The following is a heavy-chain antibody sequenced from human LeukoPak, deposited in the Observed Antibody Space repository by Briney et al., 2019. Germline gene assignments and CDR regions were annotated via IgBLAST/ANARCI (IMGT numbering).Heavy chain of an antibody. V-gene: IGHV3-30-3*01. CDR3: ARGVRDHTTDPYYLDY. J-gene: IGHJ4*02. CDR1: GFTFSTYS. D-gene: IGHD1-1*01. CDR2: ISSDGSNK. Sequence: GGSLRLSCAASGFTFSTYSMHWVRQAPGKGLEWVAVISSDGSNKYYTNSVKGPFTISRDDSQNTLYLQMNSLRGEDSAIYYCARGVRDHTTDPYYLDYWGQGTLVTVSS.